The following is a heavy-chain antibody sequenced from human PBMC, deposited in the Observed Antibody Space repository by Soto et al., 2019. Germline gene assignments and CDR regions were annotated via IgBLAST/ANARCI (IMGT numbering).Heavy chain of an antibody. V-gene: IGHV4-59*01. CDR1: SGSIGTYF. J-gene: IGHJ3*02. Sequence: QVQLRESGPGLVKPSETLSLTCTVSSGSIGTYFWSWIRQPPGKGLEWIGYIYYSGTTNYNPSLKSRVTIFLDKSKNQFSLRLSSVTAADTAVYYWARGRGGNYDAFYIWGQGTLVTVSS. CDR2: IYYSGTT. CDR3: ARGRGGNYDAFYI. D-gene: IGHD1-1*01.